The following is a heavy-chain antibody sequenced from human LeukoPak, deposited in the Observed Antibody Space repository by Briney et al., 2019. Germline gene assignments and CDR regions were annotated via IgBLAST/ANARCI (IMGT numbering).Heavy chain of an antibody. Sequence: GGSLRLSCAASGFTFSSYAMHWVRQAPGKGLEWVAVISYDGSNKYYADSVKGRFTISRDNSKNTLYLQMNSLGAEDTAVYYCASPYSEYCSSTSCPPVDYWGQGTLVTVSS. CDR3: ASPYSEYCSSTSCPPVDY. J-gene: IGHJ4*02. CDR1: GFTFSSYA. CDR2: ISYDGSNK. V-gene: IGHV3-30-3*01. D-gene: IGHD2-2*01.